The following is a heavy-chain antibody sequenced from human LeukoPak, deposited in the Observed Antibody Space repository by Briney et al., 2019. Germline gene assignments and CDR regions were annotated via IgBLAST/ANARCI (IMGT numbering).Heavy chain of an antibody. D-gene: IGHD2-2*01. CDR3: ARGRLYCSSTSCYGGAFDY. J-gene: IGHJ4*02. CDR1: GGSFSGYY. Sequence: SETLSLTCAVYGGSFSGYYWSWIRQPPGKGLEWIGEINHSGSTNYNPSLKSRVTISVDTSKNQFSLKLSSVTAADTAVYYCARGRLYCSSTSCYGGAFDYWGQGTLVTVSS. V-gene: IGHV4-34*01. CDR2: INHSGST.